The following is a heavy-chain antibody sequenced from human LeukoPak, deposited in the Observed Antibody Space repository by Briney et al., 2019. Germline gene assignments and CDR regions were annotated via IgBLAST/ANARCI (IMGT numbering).Heavy chain of an antibody. V-gene: IGHV3-23*01. CDR3: AKDQEGDYGDYERNFDY. CDR1: GFTFSSYA. Sequence: GGSLRLSGAASGFTFSSYAMSWVLQAPGKGLEWVSAISGSGGSTYYTDSVKGRFTISRDNSKNTLYLQMNSLRAEDTAVYYCAKDQEGDYGDYERNFDYWGQGTLVTVSS. CDR2: ISGSGGST. J-gene: IGHJ4*02. D-gene: IGHD4-17*01.